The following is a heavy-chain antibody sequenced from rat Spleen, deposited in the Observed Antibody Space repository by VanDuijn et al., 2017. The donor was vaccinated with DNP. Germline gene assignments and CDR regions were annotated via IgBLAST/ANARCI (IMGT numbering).Heavy chain of an antibody. CDR1: GFTLSDSA. Sequence: EVQLVESGGGVVQPGNSLKLSCAASGFTLSDSAMAWVRQSPKMGLEWVATIIYDGSHTFYRDSVQGRLTISRDNAKTTLYLQMDSLRSEDTATYYCVTRGKYGGYDYWGQGVMVTVSS. CDR3: VTRGKYGGYDY. CDR2: IIYDGSHT. D-gene: IGHD1-11*01. J-gene: IGHJ2*01. V-gene: IGHV5S10*01.